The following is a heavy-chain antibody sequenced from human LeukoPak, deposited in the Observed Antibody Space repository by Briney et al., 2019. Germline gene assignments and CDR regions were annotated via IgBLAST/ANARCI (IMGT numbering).Heavy chain of an antibody. CDR1: GFSFVNNA. D-gene: IGHD3-22*01. CDR3: ARSPPKYDTRFFDY. CDR2: ISSAGTHT. V-gene: IGHV3-23*01. Sequence: GGSLRLSCAASGFSFVNNAMSWVRQTPGKGLEWVSAISSAGTHTFYADSVKGRFTISRDNSKNTLYLQMNSLRAEDTAVYYCARSPPKYDTRFFDYWGQGTLVTVSS. J-gene: IGHJ4*02.